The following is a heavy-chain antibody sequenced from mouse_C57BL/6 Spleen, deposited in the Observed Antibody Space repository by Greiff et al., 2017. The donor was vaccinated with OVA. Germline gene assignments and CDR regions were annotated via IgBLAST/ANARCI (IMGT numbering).Heavy chain of an antibody. CDR3: AREITGTGDYFDY. Sequence: EVKLQESGPELVKPGASVKMSCKASGYTFTDYNMHWVKQSHGKSLEWIGYINPNNGGTSYNQKFKGKATLTVNKSSSTAYMELRSLTSEDSAVYYCAREITGTGDYFDYWGQGTTLTVSS. CDR1: GYTFTDYN. CDR2: INPNNGGT. V-gene: IGHV1-22*01. J-gene: IGHJ2*01. D-gene: IGHD4-1*01.